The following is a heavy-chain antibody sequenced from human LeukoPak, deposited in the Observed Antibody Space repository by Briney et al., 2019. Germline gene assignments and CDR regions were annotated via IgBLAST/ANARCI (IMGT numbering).Heavy chain of an antibody. V-gene: IGHV4-59*01. CDR1: GGSISSYY. CDR3: ARGLVVGAIAAAGRANRVFVNWFDP. Sequence: PSETLSLTCTVSGGSISSYYWSWIRQPPGKGLEWIGYIYYSGSTNYNPSLKSRVTISVDTSKNQFSLKLSSVTAADTAVYYCARGLVVGAIAAAGRANRVFVNWFDPWGQGTLVTVSS. CDR2: IYYSGST. D-gene: IGHD6-13*01. J-gene: IGHJ5*02.